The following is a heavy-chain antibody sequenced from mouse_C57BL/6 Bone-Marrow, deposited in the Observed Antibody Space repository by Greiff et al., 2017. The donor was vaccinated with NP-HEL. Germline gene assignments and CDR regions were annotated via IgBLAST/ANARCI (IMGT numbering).Heavy chain of an antibody. V-gene: IGHV5-6*02. CDR3: ARRPYYYAMDY. J-gene: IGHJ4*01. Sequence: EVKVVESGGDLVRPGGSRKLSGAAFGFTFSGKGMPGFRRTPDKRLEGVAPISSGGSYTYYPDSVKGRFTISRDNAKNTLYLQMSSLKSEDTAMYYCARRPYYYAMDYWGQGTSVTVSS. CDR1: GFTFSGKG. CDR2: ISSGGSYT.